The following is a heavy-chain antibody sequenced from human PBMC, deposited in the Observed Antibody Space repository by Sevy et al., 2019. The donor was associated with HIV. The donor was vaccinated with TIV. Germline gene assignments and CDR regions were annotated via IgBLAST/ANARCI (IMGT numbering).Heavy chain of an antibody. J-gene: IGHJ5*01. CDR3: ARDLALSGSYSWLAS. Sequence: GGSLRLSCAASGFTFSSYTMHWVRQAPGKGLEWVAFISCDGSRKYYADSVKGRFTISRDNSKNTLYLQMNNLRAEDTAVFYCARDLALSGSYSWLASWGQGTLVTVSS. V-gene: IGHV3-30*14. CDR2: ISCDGSRK. D-gene: IGHD1-26*01. CDR1: GFTFSSYT.